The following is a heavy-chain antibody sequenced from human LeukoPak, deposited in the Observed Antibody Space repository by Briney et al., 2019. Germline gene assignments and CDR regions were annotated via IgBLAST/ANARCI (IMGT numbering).Heavy chain of an antibody. J-gene: IGHJ3*02. Sequence: PGGSLRLSCAASGFTVRDNYMSWVRQAPGKGLEWVSSISSSSSYIYYADSVKGRFTISRDNAKNSLYLQMNSLRAEDTAVYYCARDLSLDILTGYYIYAFDIRGQGTMVTVSS. CDR2: ISSSSSYI. CDR1: GFTVRDNY. CDR3: ARDLSLDILTGYYIYAFDI. V-gene: IGHV3-21*01. D-gene: IGHD3-9*01.